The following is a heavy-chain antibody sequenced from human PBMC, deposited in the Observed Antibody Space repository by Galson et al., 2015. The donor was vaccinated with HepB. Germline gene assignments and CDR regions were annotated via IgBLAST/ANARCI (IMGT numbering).Heavy chain of an antibody. D-gene: IGHD6-13*01. CDR2: IRQDGNEK. V-gene: IGHV3-7*03. CDR1: GFTLSSYW. CDR3: ARPRGYTSSWDHFES. Sequence: SLRLSCAASGFTLSSYWMTWVRQAPGKGPEWVANIRQDGNEKYYVDSVKGRFTISRDNAKNSLHLQMNSLRAEDTAVYYCARPRGYTSSWDHFESWGQGTLVTVSS. J-gene: IGHJ4*02.